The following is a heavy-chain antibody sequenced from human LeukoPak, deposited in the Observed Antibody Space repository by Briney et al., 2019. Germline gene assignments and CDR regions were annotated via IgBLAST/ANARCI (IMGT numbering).Heavy chain of an antibody. CDR3: AREMFPVEMATKY. Sequence: PGGSLRLSCAASGFTFSSYSMNWVRQAPGKGLEWVSSISSSSSYIYYADSVKGRFTISRDNAKNSLYLQMNSLRAEDTAVYYCAREMFPVEMATKYWGQGTLVTVSS. J-gene: IGHJ4*02. V-gene: IGHV3-21*01. CDR2: ISSSSSYI. D-gene: IGHD5-12*01. CDR1: GFTFSSYS.